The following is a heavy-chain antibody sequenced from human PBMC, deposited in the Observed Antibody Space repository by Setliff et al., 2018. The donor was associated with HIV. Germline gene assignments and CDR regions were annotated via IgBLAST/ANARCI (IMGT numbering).Heavy chain of an antibody. CDR2: ISGYNGNT. D-gene: IGHD2-21*01. J-gene: IGHJ2*01. Sequence: ASVKVSCKASGFTFTGYYIHWVRQAPGQGLEWMGWISGYNGNTRYAQKLQGRVTMTTDTSTSTAYMELTSLASDDTAEYYCARGDWRTPYWYFDLWGRGTQVTVSS. CDR3: ARGDWRTPYWYFDL. CDR1: GFTFTGYY. V-gene: IGHV1-18*04.